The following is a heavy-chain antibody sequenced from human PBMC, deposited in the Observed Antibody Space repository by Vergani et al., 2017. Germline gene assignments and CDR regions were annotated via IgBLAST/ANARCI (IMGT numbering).Heavy chain of an antibody. Sequence: QVQLVQSGAEVKKPGASVKVSCKASGYTFTGYYMHWVRQAPGERLEYMGWVNPENGATHYQPRFRGRISMTTDTSSQSAYIELRDLTSDDTATIFCARGFIGPTDNSWGQGTHIAVSS. D-gene: IGHD3-16*02. J-gene: IGHJ4*02. CDR2: VNPENGAT. V-gene: IGHV1-2*02. CDR3: ARGFIGPTDNS. CDR1: GYTFTGYY.